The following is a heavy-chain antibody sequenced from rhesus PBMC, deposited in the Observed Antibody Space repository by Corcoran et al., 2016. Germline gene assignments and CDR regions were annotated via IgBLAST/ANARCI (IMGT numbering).Heavy chain of an antibody. CDR1: GGSISGYYL. CDR3: ARDLEYSSWWYFDY. D-gene: IGHD6-13*01. CDR2: IYGGSGNT. V-gene: IGHV4S7*01. Sequence: QVQLQESGPGVVTPSETLSLTCAVSGGSISGYYLWSWIRQPPGKGLEWIGYIYGGSGNTSDNPSPKSRVIIAIDTAKNQFALKLSSVTAAETAVYYCARDLEYSSWWYFDYWGQGVLVTVSS. J-gene: IGHJ4*01.